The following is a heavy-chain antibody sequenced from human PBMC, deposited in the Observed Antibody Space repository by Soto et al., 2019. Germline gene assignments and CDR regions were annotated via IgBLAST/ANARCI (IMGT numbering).Heavy chain of an antibody. D-gene: IGHD3-22*01. CDR3: ARAFNYDSSGPPDDY. CDR1: GGSISSYY. CDR2: IYYSGST. J-gene: IGHJ4*02. V-gene: IGHV4-59*01. Sequence: PSETLSLTCTVSGGSISSYYWSWIRQPPGKGLEWIGYIYYSGSTNYNPSLKSRVTISVDTSKNQFSLKLSSVTAADTAVYYCARAFNYDSSGPPDDYWGQGTLVTVSS.